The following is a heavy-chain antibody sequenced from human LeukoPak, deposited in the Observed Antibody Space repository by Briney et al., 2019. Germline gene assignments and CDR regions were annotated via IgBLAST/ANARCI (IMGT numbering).Heavy chain of an antibody. CDR2: INPTAGDT. Sequence: ASVKVSCKASGYTFGAHYIHWLRQAPEQGLEYMGWINPTAGDTNFAEKLKGRVTLTRDTSSTTVYMEVTRLTFADTAVYYCARGMYSSSESFDVWGQGTMVVVSS. CDR1: GYTFGAHY. V-gene: IGHV1-2*02. J-gene: IGHJ3*01. D-gene: IGHD3-22*01. CDR3: ARGMYSSSESFDV.